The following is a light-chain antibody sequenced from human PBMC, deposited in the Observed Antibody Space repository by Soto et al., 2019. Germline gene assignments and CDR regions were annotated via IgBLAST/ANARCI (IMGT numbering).Light chain of an antibody. Sequence: QSVLTQPASVSGSPGQSITISCTGTSSDVGSYNPVSWYQQHPGKAPKLMIYEGSKRPSGVSNRFSGSKSGNTASLTISGLQAEDEADYYCCSYAGSTTYILFGGGTQLTVL. V-gene: IGLV2-23*01. CDR1: SSDVGSYNP. CDR2: EGS. J-gene: IGLJ2*01. CDR3: CSYAGSTTYIL.